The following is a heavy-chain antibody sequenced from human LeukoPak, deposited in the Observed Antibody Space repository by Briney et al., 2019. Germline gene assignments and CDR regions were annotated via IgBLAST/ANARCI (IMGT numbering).Heavy chain of an antibody. CDR3: ARHIDGYNGFDP. Sequence: SETLSLTCTVSGGSISGSSYDCGWIRQPPGKDLEWIGSIYYSGSTYYNPSLKSRVTISVDTSKNQFSLKLSSVTAADTAVYYCARHIDGYNGFDPWGQGTLVTVSS. CDR1: GGSISGSSYD. J-gene: IGHJ5*02. CDR2: IYYSGST. V-gene: IGHV4-39*01. D-gene: IGHD5-24*01.